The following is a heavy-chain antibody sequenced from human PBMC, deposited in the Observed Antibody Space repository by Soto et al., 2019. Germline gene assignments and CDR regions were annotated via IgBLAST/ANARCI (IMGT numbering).Heavy chain of an antibody. CDR3: ARDRGAETGQSFDY. V-gene: IGHV3-11*06. CDR1: GFTFSAYY. CDR2: ISSSGTSA. D-gene: IGHD3-10*01. J-gene: IGHJ4*02. Sequence: QVQLEESGGGLVKPGGSLRLSCAASGFTFSAYYMSWIRQAPGKGLEYISYISSSGTSANYADSVKGRFTISRDNAKNSLYLKMNSLRAEDTAVYYCARDRGAETGQSFDYWGQGALVTVSS.